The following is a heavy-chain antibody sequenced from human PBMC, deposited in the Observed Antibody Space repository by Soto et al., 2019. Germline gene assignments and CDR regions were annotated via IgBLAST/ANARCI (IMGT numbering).Heavy chain of an antibody. D-gene: IGHD4-4*01. Sequence: LRLSCAASGFTFSNVWMSWVRQVPGKGLEWVGRIKSKTDGGAIDYADSVKGRFTISRDDSKNTVYLQMNGLRPEDTAVYFCARTTVVSGTPDFDYWGQGTLVTVSS. CDR1: GFTFSNVW. V-gene: IGHV3-15*01. J-gene: IGHJ4*02. CDR2: IKSKTDGGAI. CDR3: ARTTVVSGTPDFDY.